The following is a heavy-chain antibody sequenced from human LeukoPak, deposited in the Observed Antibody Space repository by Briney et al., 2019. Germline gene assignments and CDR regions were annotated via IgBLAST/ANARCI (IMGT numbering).Heavy chain of an antibody. V-gene: IGHV3-21*04. CDR1: GFTFSSYS. CDR3: AKVGAYCGGDCYPYYYYYMDV. J-gene: IGHJ6*03. Sequence: GGSLRLSCAASGFTFSSYSMNWVRQAPGKGLEWISSISSSSSYIYYADSVKGRFTISRDNSKNTLYLQMNSLRAEDTAVYYCAKVGAYCGGDCYPYYYYYMDVWGKGTTVTVSS. D-gene: IGHD2-21*01. CDR2: ISSSSSYI.